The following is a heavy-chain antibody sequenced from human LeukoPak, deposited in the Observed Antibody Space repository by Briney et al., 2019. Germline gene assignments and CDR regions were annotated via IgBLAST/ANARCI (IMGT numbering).Heavy chain of an antibody. CDR1: FTXXXXA. V-gene: IGHV3-23*01. J-gene: IGHJ5*02. CDR3: AKDSGSWPPDWFDP. D-gene: IGHD6-13*01. CDR2: ISGGGGGT. Sequence: FTXXXXAMSWVRQAPGKGLEWVSGISGGGGGTYYADSVKGRFTISRDNSKNTLHLQMNSLRAEDTAVYYCAKDSGSWPPDWFDPWGQGTLVTVSS.